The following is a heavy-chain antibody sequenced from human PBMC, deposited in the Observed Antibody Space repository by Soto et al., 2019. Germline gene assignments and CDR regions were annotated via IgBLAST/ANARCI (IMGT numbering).Heavy chain of an antibody. V-gene: IGHV1-18*01. CDR2: ISAYNGNT. J-gene: IGHJ2*01. CDR1: GYTFTSYG. CDR3: ARDGDILTGYHYWYFDL. Sequence: QVQLVQSGAEVKKPGASVKVSCKASGYTFTSYGISWVRQAPGQGLEWMGWISAYNGNTNYAQKLQGRVTMTTDTSKSTAYIELRSLRSDDTAVYYCARDGDILTGYHYWYFDLWGRGTLVTVSS. D-gene: IGHD3-9*01.